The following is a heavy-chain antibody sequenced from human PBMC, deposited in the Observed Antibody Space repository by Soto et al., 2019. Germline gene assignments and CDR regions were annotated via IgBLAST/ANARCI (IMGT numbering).Heavy chain of an antibody. CDR2: IVPIFRTA. J-gene: IGHJ4*02. Sequence: GASVKVSCKASGGTFISYGLTWVRQAPGQGLEWMGRIVPIFRTANYAQKFQGRVTITADKSTNTAYMELSSLRSEDTAVYYCASRVNGYSGYATHCWGQGTLVTVSS. CDR3: ASRVNGYSGYATHC. CDR1: GGTFISYG. V-gene: IGHV1-69*06. D-gene: IGHD5-12*01.